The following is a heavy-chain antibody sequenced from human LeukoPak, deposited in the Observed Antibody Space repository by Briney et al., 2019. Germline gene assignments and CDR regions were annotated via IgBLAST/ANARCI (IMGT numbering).Heavy chain of an antibody. CDR1: GDSVSSKTAA. Sequence: SQTLSLTCAISGDSVSSKTAAWNWIRQSPSRGLEWLGRTYYRSKWYNDCAESVNSRITINPDTSKNQFSLQLKSVTPEDTAVYYCVRDGEGGLDYIDYWGQGSLVTVSS. J-gene: IGHJ4*02. V-gene: IGHV6-1*01. D-gene: IGHD3-16*01. CDR3: VRDGEGGLDYIDY. CDR2: TYYRSKWYN.